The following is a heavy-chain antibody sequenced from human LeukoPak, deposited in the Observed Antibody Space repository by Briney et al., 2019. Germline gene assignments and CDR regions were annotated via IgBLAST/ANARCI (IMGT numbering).Heavy chain of an antibody. D-gene: IGHD1-26*01. Sequence: GGSLRLSCAASGFIFSNYWMHWVRQAPGKGLVWVSRINEDGSTTNYADSVKGRFTISRDNAKNTLYLQMNSLRAEDTAVYYCVRDLGGRSGHWGQGTLVTVSS. CDR1: GFIFSNYW. CDR2: INEDGSTT. CDR3: VRDLGGRSGH. V-gene: IGHV3-74*01. J-gene: IGHJ4*02.